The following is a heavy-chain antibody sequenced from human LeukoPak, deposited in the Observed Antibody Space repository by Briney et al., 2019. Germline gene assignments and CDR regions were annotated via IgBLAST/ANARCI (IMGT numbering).Heavy chain of an antibody. V-gene: IGHV4-39*07. D-gene: IGHD1-14*01. J-gene: IGHJ6*03. CDR2: IYYSGST. Sequence: GSLRLSCAASGFTVSSNYMNWVRQAPGKGLEWIGSIYYSGSTYYNPSLKSRVTISVDTSKNQFSLKLSSVTAADTAVYYCARDFNHGDYYYYYMDVWGKGTTVTVSS. CDR1: GFTVSSNY. CDR3: ARDFNHGDYYYYYMDV.